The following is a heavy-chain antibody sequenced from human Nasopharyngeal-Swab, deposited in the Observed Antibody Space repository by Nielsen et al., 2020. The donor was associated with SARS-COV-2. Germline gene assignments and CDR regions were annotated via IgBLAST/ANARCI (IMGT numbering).Heavy chain of an antibody. Sequence: GGSLRLSCAASGFTFSSYGMHWVRQAPGKGLEWVAFIRYEGSNKYYADSVKGRFTISRDNSKNTLYLQMNSLRAEDTAVYYCAKDSGLLWFGISDYWGQGTLVTVSS. J-gene: IGHJ4*02. D-gene: IGHD3-10*01. V-gene: IGHV3-30*02. CDR2: IRYEGSNK. CDR3: AKDSGLLWFGISDY. CDR1: GFTFSSYG.